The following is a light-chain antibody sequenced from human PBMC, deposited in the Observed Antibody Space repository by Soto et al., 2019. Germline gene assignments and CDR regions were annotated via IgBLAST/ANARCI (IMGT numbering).Light chain of an antibody. J-gene: IGKJ1*01. CDR3: QQYGSSGT. V-gene: IGKV3-20*01. Sequence: EIVLTQSPGTPSLSPGERATLSCRASQSVSNNYLACYQQTPGQAPRLLIYGASNRPTGIPDRFIGSGSGIDFALTISRLEAEDFAVYYCQQYGSSGTFGQGTKVDIK. CDR2: GAS. CDR1: QSVSNNY.